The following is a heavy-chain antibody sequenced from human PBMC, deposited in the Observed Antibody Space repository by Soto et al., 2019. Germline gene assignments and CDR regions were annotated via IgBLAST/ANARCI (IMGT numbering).Heavy chain of an antibody. CDR2: IIPIFGTA. J-gene: IGHJ4*02. V-gene: IGHV1-69*13. Sequence: SVKVSCKASGGTFSSYAISWVRQAPGQGLEWMGGIIPIFGTANYAQKFQGRVTITADESTSTAYMELSSLRSEDTAVYYCAREEGSGYKCFDYWGQGTLVTVSS. D-gene: IGHD5-12*01. CDR3: AREEGSGYKCFDY. CDR1: GGTFSSYA.